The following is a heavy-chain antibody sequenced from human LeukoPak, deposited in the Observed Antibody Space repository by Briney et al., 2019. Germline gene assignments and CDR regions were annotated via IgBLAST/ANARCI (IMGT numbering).Heavy chain of an antibody. Sequence: GGSLRLSCAASGFTFSSYWVSWVRQAPGKGLEWVANIKQDGSEKYYVDSVKGRFTISRDNAKNSLYLQMNSLRAEDTAVYYCARDRIRSGYSADYWGQGTLVTVSS. CDR1: GFTFSSYW. CDR3: ARDRIRSGYSADY. V-gene: IGHV3-7*01. D-gene: IGHD3-22*01. CDR2: IKQDGSEK. J-gene: IGHJ4*02.